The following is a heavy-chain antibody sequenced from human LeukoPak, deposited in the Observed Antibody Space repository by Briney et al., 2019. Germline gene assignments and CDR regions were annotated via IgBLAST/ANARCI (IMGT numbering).Heavy chain of an antibody. D-gene: IGHD3-22*01. V-gene: IGHV7-4-1*02. CDR3: ARGEIVVITTYDYFDY. CDR2: INTNTGNP. CDR1: GYTFTNYA. Sequence: SSVKVSSKASGYTFTNYAMNWVRQAPGKGLEWIGWINTNTGNPTYAQGFTGRFFFSLDTSVSTASLQISSLKAEDTAVDYCARGEIVVITTYDYFDYWGQGTLVTVSS. J-gene: IGHJ4*02.